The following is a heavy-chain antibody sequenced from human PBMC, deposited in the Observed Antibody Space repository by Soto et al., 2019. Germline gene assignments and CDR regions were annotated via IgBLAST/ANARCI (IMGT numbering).Heavy chain of an antibody. J-gene: IGHJ4*02. CDR3: ARENWKESPSDY. CDR2: INVYNGKT. V-gene: IGHV1-18*01. D-gene: IGHD1-1*01. CDR1: GYTFSTYG. Sequence: QVQLVQSGTEVKKPGASVIISCKTSGYTFSTYGITWVRPAPGQGLEWMGWINVYNGKTDYAQKFQDRVTMTADTSATTAYMELRSLKSDDTAVYYCARENWKESPSDYGGQGTLVTVSS.